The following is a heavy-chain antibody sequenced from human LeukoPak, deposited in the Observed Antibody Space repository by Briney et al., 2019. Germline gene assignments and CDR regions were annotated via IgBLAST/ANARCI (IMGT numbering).Heavy chain of an antibody. V-gene: IGHV3-23*01. CDR1: GFTVSSNY. CDR3: AKDTPGIAVAGTFDY. CDR2: ISGGGGST. J-gene: IGHJ4*02. Sequence: LTGGSLRLSCAASGFTVSSNYMSWVRQAPGKGLEWVSAISGGGGSTYYADSVKGRITISRDNSKNTLYLQMNSLRAEDTALYYCAKDTPGIAVAGTFDYWGQGTLVTVSS. D-gene: IGHD6-19*01.